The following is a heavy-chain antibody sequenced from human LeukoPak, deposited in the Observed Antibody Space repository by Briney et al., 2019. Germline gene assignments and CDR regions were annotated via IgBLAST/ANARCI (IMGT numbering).Heavy chain of an antibody. V-gene: IGHV3-30*19. J-gene: IGHJ4*02. CDR2: ISYGGSNK. Sequence: GRSLRLSCAASGFTFSSYGMHRVRQAPGKGLEWVAVISYGGSNKHYADSVKGRFTISRDNSKNTLYLQMNSLRAEDTAVYYCARVIGLVDYFDYWGQGTLVTVPS. CDR3: ARVIGLVDYFDY. CDR1: GFTFSSYG. D-gene: IGHD2/OR15-2a*01.